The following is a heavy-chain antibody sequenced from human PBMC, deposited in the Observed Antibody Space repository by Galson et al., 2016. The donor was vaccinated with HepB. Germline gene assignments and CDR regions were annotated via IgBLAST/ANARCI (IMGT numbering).Heavy chain of an antibody. CDR3: SPVDGP. CDR2: INIDGSGK. D-gene: IGHD2-21*01. J-gene: IGHJ5*02. CDR1: GFPFSDNW. V-gene: IGHV3-7*03. Sequence: SLRLSCAASGFPFSDNWMRWVRQAPGKGLEWVANINIDGSGKYYVDSVKGRFTISRDNAKDSLYLQMNRLRHEDTALYYCSPVDGPWGQGTLVTVSS.